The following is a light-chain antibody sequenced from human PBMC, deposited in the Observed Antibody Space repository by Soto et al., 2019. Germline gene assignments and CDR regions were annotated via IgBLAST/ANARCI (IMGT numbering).Light chain of an antibody. J-gene: IGKJ5*01. CDR3: MQGTNWPIT. CDR2: KVS. CDR1: QSLVNTNGVAF. V-gene: IGKV2-30*01. Sequence: DFVMTQSPLSLPVNLGQPASISCRSCQSLVNTNGVAFLTWFHQRPGQSQRRLIYKVSNRDSGVPARFRGGGSGTDFPLKISRVEAEDFWVYYCMQGTNWPITSCQATRLEIK.